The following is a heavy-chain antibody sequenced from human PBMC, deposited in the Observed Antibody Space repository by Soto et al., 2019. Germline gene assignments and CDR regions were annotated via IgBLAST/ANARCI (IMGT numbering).Heavy chain of an antibody. V-gene: IGHV4-59*01. CDR2: IYYSGST. J-gene: IGHJ5*02. CDR1: GGSISSYY. Sequence: SETLSLTCTVSGGSISSYYWSWIRQPPGKGLEWIGYIYYSGSTNYNPSLKSRVTISVDTSKNQFSLKLSSVTTADTAVYYCARGLDYARWFDPWGQGTLVTVSS. CDR3: ARGLDYARWFDP. D-gene: IGHD4-17*01.